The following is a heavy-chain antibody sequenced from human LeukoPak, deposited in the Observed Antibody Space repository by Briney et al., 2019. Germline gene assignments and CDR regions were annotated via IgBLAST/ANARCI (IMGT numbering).Heavy chain of an antibody. V-gene: IGHV4-38-2*02. J-gene: IGHJ5*02. Sequence: PSETLSLTCTVSGYSMSSGYYWGWIRQPPERGLEWIGSIYYSGSTYYNPSLKSRVTISVDTSKNQFSLKLSSVTAADTAVYYCARVVTIWFDPWGQGTLVTVSS. CDR2: IYYSGST. D-gene: IGHD3-3*01. CDR1: GYSMSSGYY. CDR3: ARVVTIWFDP.